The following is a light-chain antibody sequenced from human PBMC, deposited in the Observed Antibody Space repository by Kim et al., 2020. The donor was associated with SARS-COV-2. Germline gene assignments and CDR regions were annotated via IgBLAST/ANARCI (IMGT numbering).Light chain of an antibody. CDR3: QSYDSSLSGWV. J-gene: IGLJ3*02. Sequence: RVTISCSGSSSNIGAGYDVHWYQQLPGTAPKHLIYGNSNRPSGVPDRFSGSKSGTSASLAITGLQAEDEADYYCQSYDSSLSGWVFGGGTKLTVL. CDR2: GNS. CDR1: SSNIGAGYD. V-gene: IGLV1-40*01.